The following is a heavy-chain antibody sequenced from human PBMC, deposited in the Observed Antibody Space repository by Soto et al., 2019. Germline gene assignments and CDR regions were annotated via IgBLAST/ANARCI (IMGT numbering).Heavy chain of an antibody. J-gene: IGHJ5*02. CDR1: GYTFTKYD. CDR2: MNPNSGNT. D-gene: IGHD2-2*01. CDR3: SRVSIVVVPAGIYNVRCDP. V-gene: IGHV1-8*01. Sequence: ASVKVSSKASGYTFTKYDINWGRQAPGQRLERKGWMNPNSGNTGYAQKFQGRVTMTRNTSISTAYRELSSLRSEDTAVYYCSRVSIVVVPAGIYNVRCDPWGQGSLVTVSS.